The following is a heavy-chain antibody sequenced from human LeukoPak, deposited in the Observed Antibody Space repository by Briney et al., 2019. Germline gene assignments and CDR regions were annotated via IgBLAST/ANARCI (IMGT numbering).Heavy chain of an antibody. CDR2: IYSDGST. J-gene: IGHJ4*02. V-gene: IGHV3-53*01. CDR1: GFPVSSNY. Sequence: PWGSLSLSCAASGFPVSSNYMSWVRQAPGKGLEGVSVIYSDGSTHYADSVKGRFTISRDNSKNTLYLQMNSLRVEDTALYYCASRSGGDYPYFDYWGQGTLVTVSS. D-gene: IGHD4-17*01. CDR3: ASRSGGDYPYFDY.